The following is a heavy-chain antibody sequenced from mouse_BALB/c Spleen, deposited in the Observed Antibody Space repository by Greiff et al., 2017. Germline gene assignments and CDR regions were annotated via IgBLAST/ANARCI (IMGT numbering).Heavy chain of an antibody. CDR2: INPYNDGT. D-gene: IGHD2-4*01. V-gene: IGHV1-14*01. CDR3: TLYYDYPWFAY. J-gene: IGHJ3*01. CDR1: GYTFTSYV. Sequence: EVQLQESGPELVKPGASVKMSCKASGYTFTSYVMHWVKQKPGQGLEWIGYINPYNDGTKYNEKFKGKATLTVDKSSSTAYMQLSSLTSEDSAVYYCTLYYDYPWFAYWGQGTLVTVSA.